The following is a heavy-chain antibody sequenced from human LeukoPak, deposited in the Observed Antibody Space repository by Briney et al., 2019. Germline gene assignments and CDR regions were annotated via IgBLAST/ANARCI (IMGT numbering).Heavy chain of an antibody. D-gene: IGHD3-9*01. Sequence: ASVKVSCKASGGTFSSYAISWVRQAPGQGLEWMGGVIPIFGTANYAQKFQGRVRITADESTSTPYMELSSLRSEDTAVYYCARDRSADILTGLEYNWFDPWGQGTLVTVSS. CDR1: GGTFSSYA. CDR3: ARDRSADILTGLEYNWFDP. V-gene: IGHV1-69*13. CDR2: VIPIFGTA. J-gene: IGHJ5*02.